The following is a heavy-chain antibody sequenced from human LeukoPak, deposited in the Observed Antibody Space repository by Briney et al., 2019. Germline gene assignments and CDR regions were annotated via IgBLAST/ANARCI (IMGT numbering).Heavy chain of an antibody. CDR1: GFTFSSYG. CDR2: ISYDGSNK. D-gene: IGHD6-13*01. V-gene: IGHV3-30*03. CDR3: ARDSSSSWYYFDL. J-gene: IGHJ4*02. Sequence: PGRSLRLSCAASGFTFSSYGMHWVRQAPGKGLEWVAVISYDGSNKYYADSVKGRLTISRDNSKNTLYLQMNSLRAEDTAVYYCARDSSSSWYYFDLWGQGTLVTVSS.